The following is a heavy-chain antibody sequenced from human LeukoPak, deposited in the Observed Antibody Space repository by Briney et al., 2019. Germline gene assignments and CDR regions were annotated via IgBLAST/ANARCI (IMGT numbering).Heavy chain of an antibody. J-gene: IGHJ4*02. CDR1: GGSFSGYY. CDR2: INHSGTT. V-gene: IGHV4-34*01. CDR3: ARSDFWSGYANY. D-gene: IGHD3-3*01. Sequence: SETLSLTCTVHGGSFSGYYWSWIRQPPGKGLEWSGEINHSGTTNYNPSLKSRVTISVDKSKDQFSLKLNSVTAADTAVYYCARSDFWSGYANYWGQGTLVTVSS.